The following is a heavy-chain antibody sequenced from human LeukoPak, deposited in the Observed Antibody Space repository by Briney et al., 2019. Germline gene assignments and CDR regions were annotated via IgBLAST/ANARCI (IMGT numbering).Heavy chain of an antibody. J-gene: IGHJ4*02. CDR2: ISSSSSYI. D-gene: IGHD6-19*01. CDR3: AASGIAVAGTHY. CDR1: GFTFSSYS. V-gene: IGHV3-21*01. Sequence: PGGSLRLSCAASGFTFSSYSMNWVRQAPGKGLEWVSSISSSSSYIYYADSVKGRFTISRDNAKNSLYLQMTSLRAEDTAVYYCAASGIAVAGTHYWGQGTLVTVSS.